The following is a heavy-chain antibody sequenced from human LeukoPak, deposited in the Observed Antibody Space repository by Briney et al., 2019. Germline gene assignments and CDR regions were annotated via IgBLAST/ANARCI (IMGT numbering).Heavy chain of an antibody. CDR3: AKGRLRDSWFDP. J-gene: IGHJ5*02. V-gene: IGHV3-23*01. Sequence: PGGSLRLSCAASGFTFSSYAMSWVRQAPGKGLEWVSAISGSGGSTYYADSVKGRFTISRDNSKNSLYLQMNSLRAEDTALYYCAKGRLRDSWFDPWGQGTLVTVSS. CDR2: ISGSGGST. D-gene: IGHD4-17*01. CDR1: GFTFSSYA.